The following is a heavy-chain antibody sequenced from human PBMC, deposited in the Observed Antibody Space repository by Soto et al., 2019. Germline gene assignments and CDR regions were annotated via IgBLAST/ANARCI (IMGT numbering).Heavy chain of an antibody. CDR3: AKDVVVGATTGLGDYYYYYGMDV. V-gene: IGHV3-30*18. CDR1: GFTFSSYG. CDR2: ISYDGSNK. J-gene: IGHJ6*02. D-gene: IGHD1-26*01. Sequence: QVQLVESGGGVVQPGRSLRLSCAASGFTFSSYGMHWVRQAPGKGLEWVAVISYDGSNKYYADSVTGRFTISRDNSKNTLYLQMNSLRAEATAVYYCAKDVVVGATTGLGDYYYYYGMDVWGQGTTVTVSS.